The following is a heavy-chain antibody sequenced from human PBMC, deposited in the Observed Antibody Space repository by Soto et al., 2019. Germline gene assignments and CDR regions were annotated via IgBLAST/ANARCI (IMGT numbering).Heavy chain of an antibody. CDR1: GLTFRSLV. D-gene: IGHD3-16*01. J-gene: IGHJ4*02. CDR2: TSYDGINK. CDR3: ARWGTTGGLDV. Sequence: QVQLVESGGGVVQPGTSLRLSWLGSGLTFRSLVIHWVRQAPGRGLEWVALTSYDGINKYFGDSVKGRFTISRDNSRNTVDLQMDSLRLEDTALYYCARWGTTGGLDVWGQGTLVSVSS. V-gene: IGHV3-30*19.